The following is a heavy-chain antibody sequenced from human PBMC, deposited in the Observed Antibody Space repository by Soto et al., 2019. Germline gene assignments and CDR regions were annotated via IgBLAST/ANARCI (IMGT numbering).Heavy chain of an antibody. Sequence: QVQLVQSGAEVKRPGSSVKVSCKASGDTFNFYSINWVRQAPGLGLEWMGRVNPILSMSNYAQRFQGRVTMTAEKSTSTAYMELSGLRSEDTAIYYCASSYGSGYRAFDFWVQGARVTFSS. CDR2: VNPILSMS. CDR1: GDTFNFYS. CDR3: ASSYGSGYRAFDF. D-gene: IGHD3-10*01. V-gene: IGHV1-69*04. J-gene: IGHJ4*02.